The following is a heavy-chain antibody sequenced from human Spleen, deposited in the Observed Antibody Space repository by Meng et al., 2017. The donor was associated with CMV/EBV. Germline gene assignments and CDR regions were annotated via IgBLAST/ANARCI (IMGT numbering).Heavy chain of an antibody. CDR2: IYYSGST. J-gene: IGHJ4*02. CDR3: ARDKPLQTFDY. V-gene: IGHV4-39*07. CDR1: GGSISSSSYY. Sequence: LQLQASGPGLVTPSEPLSLACTVSGGSISSSSYYWGWIRQPPGKGLEWIGSIYYSGSTYYNPSLKSRVTISVDTSKNQFSLKLSSVTAADTAVYYCARDKPLQTFDYWGQGTLVTVSS.